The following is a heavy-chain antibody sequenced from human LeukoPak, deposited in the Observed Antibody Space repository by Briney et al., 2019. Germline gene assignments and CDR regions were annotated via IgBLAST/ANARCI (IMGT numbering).Heavy chain of an antibody. Sequence: SETLSLTCTVSGGSISSYYWSWIRQPPGKGLEWIGNIYYSGSTNYNPSLKSRVTISVDTSKNQFSLKLSSVTAADTAVYYCARAIGIDAFDIWGQGTMVTVSS. J-gene: IGHJ3*02. V-gene: IGHV4-59*01. CDR3: ARAIGIDAFDI. D-gene: IGHD3-22*01. CDR1: GGSISSYY. CDR2: IYYSGST.